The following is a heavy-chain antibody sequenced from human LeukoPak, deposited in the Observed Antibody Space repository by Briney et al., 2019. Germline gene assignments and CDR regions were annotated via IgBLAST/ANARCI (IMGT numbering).Heavy chain of an antibody. CDR3: ARGTPTYYYGSGSTSDFDY. CDR1: GFTFSSYA. CDR2: ISYDGSNK. D-gene: IGHD3-10*01. V-gene: IGHV3-30-3*01. J-gene: IGHJ4*02. Sequence: PGGSLRLSCAASGFTFSSYAMHWVRQAPGKGLEWVAVISYDGSNKYYADSVKGRFTISRDNSKNTLYLQMNSLRAEDTAVYYCARGTPTYYYGSGSTSDFDYWGQGTLVTVSS.